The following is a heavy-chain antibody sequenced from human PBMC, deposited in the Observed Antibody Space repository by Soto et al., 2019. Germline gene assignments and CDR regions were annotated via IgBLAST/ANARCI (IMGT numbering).Heavy chain of an antibody. D-gene: IGHD3-10*01. CDR2: ITGSGGLT. CDR3: VKGSGKQLWFKASEHS. J-gene: IGHJ4*02. Sequence: TGGSLRLSCAVSGFSFSDYAMTWVRQAPGKGLEWVSGITGSGGLTYYADIVKGRFTVSRDTSKNTVYLQMNSLRAEDTAVYYCVKGSGKQLWFKASEHSWGQGSFLTLSS. CDR1: GFSFSDYA. V-gene: IGHV3-23*01.